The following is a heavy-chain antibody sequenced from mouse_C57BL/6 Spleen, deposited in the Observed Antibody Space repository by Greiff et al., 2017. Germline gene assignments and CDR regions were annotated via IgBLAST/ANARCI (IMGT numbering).Heavy chain of an antibody. CDR1: GYTFTSYW. Sequence: QVQLQQPGAELVRPGSSVKLSCKASGYTFTSYWMHWVKQRPIQGLEWIGNIDPSDSETHYNQKFKDKATLTVDKSSSTAYMQLSSLTSEDSAVYYCARKGAITTVVDYWYFDVWGTGTTVTVSS. CDR2: IDPSDSET. J-gene: IGHJ1*03. CDR3: ARKGAITTVVDYWYFDV. V-gene: IGHV1-52*01. D-gene: IGHD1-1*01.